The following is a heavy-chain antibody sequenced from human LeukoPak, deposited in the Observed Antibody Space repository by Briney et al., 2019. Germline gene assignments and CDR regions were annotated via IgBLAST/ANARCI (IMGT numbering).Heavy chain of an antibody. CDR1: GFTFSSYG. D-gene: IGHD3-10*01. CDR3: ARDGLLWFGELGLDY. Sequence: PGRSLRLSCAASGFTFSSYGMHWVRQAPGKGLEWVAVISYDGSNKYYADPVKGRFTISRDNSKNTLYLQMNSLRAEDTAVYYCARDGLLWFGELGLDYWGQGTLVTVSS. CDR2: ISYDGSNK. V-gene: IGHV3-30*03. J-gene: IGHJ4*02.